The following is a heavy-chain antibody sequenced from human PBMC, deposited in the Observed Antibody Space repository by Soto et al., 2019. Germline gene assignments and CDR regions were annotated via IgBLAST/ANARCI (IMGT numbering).Heavy chain of an antibody. CDR3: ARDRGVAPPVAGNTHYYYYMDV. D-gene: IGHD6-19*01. Sequence: ASVKVSCKASGYTFTSYGISWVRQAPGQGLEWMGWISAYNGNTKYAQKLQGRATMTTDASTSTAYMELRSLTSDDTAVYYCARDRGVAPPVAGNTHYYYYMDVWGKGTTVTVSS. CDR1: GYTFTSYG. CDR2: ISAYNGNT. J-gene: IGHJ6*03. V-gene: IGHV1-18*01.